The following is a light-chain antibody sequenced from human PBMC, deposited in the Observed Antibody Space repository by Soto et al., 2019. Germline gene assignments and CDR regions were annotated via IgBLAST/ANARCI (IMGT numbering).Light chain of an antibody. CDR1: LSISSR. J-gene: IGKJ1*01. V-gene: IGKV1-5*01. Sequence: DIQMTQSPSTLSASVGDRVTITCRASLSISSRVAWYQQKPGKAPKLLIYEASSLHSGVPSTFSGSGSGTEFTLTISSLQPDDFATYYCQHYNFYWAFGQGTKVDIK. CDR3: QHYNFYWA. CDR2: EAS.